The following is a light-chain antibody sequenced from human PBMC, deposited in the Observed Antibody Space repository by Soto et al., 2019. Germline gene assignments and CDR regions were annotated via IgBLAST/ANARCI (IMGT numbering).Light chain of an antibody. CDR1: LSVNTF. CDR2: DAS. V-gene: IGKV3-11*01. CDR3: QQRSNWGIT. J-gene: IGKJ5*01. Sequence: IVLTQSPATLSLSPGERATLSCRASLSVNTFLAWYQQKPGQAPRLLIYDASNRATGIPPRFSGSGSGTDFTLTISSLEPEDFGFYYWQQRSNWGITFGQGTRLEMK.